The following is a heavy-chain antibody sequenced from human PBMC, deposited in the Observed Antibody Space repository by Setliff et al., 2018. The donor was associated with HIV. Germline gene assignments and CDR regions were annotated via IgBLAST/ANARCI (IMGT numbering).Heavy chain of an antibody. Sequence: SETLSLTCAVYGGSFSGYYWSWIRQPPGKGLEWIGEINHSGSTNYNPSLKSRVTISIDMSKNQFSLKMSSVTAADTAVYYCTRLAGGYADYWGQGTLVTVPQ. CDR3: TRLAGGYADY. J-gene: IGHJ4*02. V-gene: IGHV4-34*01. CDR1: GGSFSGYY. D-gene: IGHD5-12*01. CDR2: INHSGST.